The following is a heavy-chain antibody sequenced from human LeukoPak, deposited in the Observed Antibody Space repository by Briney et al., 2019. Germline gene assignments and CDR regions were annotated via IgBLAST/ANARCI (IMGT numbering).Heavy chain of an antibody. V-gene: IGHV3-23*01. CDR1: GFTFSSYA. J-gene: IGHJ1*01. D-gene: IGHD5-24*01. Sequence: GGSLRLSCAASGFTFSSYAMSWVRQAPGKGLEWVSAISGSGGNTYYADSVKGRFTISRDNSKNTLDLQMNSLRAEDTAVYYCAADLDDYNTLAPVFQYWGQGTLVTVSS. CDR3: AADLDDYNTLAPVFQY. CDR2: ISGSGGNT.